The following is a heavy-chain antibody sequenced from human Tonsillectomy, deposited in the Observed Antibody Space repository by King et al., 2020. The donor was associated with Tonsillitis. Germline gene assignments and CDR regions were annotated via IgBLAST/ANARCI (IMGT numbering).Heavy chain of an antibody. J-gene: IGHJ6*03. Sequence: VQLVESGGGVVQPGRSLRLSCAASGFSFSTSGMHWVRQAPGKGLEWVALISYDGSTKYYGGSVKGRFTISRDNFKNTLYLEMTSLKAEDTVVYYCAKDLSGGDNTYYYMDVWGKGTTVTVSS. CDR1: GFSFSTSG. D-gene: IGHD3-16*01. CDR3: AKDLSGGDNTYYYMDV. V-gene: IGHV3-30*18. CDR2: ISYDGSTK.